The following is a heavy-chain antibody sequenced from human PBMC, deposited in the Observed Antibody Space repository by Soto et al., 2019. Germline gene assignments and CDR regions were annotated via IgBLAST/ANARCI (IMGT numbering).Heavy chain of an antibody. CDR3: ARRQISPPTRGAAAARGGMDV. D-gene: IGHD6-13*01. J-gene: IGHJ6*02. CDR1: GFTFNNYG. Sequence: QVQLVESGGGVVQPGRSLRLSCAASGFTFNNYGMHWVRQAPGKGLEWVAVIWNDGSNCYYANSVKGRFTISRDNSKNTGTLQMTSRRAEYTAVYYCARRQISPPTRGAAAARGGMDVWGQGTTVTVSS. V-gene: IGHV3-33*01. CDR2: IWNDGSNC.